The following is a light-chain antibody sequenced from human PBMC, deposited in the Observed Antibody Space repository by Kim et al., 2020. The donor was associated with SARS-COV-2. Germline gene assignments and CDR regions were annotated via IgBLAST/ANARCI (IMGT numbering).Light chain of an antibody. Sequence: EIVMTQSPATLSVSPGERATLSCRASQGAKSNLAWYQQKPGQAPRLLIYGASSRATGIPARFSGSGSGTEFTLTISSLQSEDFAVYFCQQYNNWPLTFGGGTKVDIK. CDR2: GAS. J-gene: IGKJ4*01. V-gene: IGKV3-15*01. CDR3: QQYNNWPLT. CDR1: QGAKSN.